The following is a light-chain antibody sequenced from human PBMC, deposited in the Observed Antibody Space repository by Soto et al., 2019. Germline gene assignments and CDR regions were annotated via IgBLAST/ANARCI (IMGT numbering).Light chain of an antibody. V-gene: IGKV1-39*01. CDR1: QSISSY. CDR2: GAS. J-gene: IGKJ1*01. CDR3: QQSYNIVWT. Sequence: DIQMTQSPSSLSASVGDRVSITCRASQSISSYLSWYQQRPGKAPNLLIYGASTLQGGVPSRFSGSGSGTDFTLTISSLQPEDFETYYCQQSYNIVWTFGQGTKVDIK.